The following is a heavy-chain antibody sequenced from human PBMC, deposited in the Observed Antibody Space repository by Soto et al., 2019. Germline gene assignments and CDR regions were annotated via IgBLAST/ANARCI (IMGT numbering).Heavy chain of an antibody. CDR1: GFTFSSYA. V-gene: IGHV3-23*01. CDR2: ISGSGGST. D-gene: IGHD3-3*01. Sequence: PGGSLRLSCAASGFTFSSYAMSWVRQAPGKGLEWVSAISGSGGSTYYADSVKGRFTISRDNSKNTLYLQMNSLRAEDTAVYYCAKEEEGLRFLEWLSTSSPHNWFDPWGQGTLVTVSS. CDR3: AKEEEGLRFLEWLSTSSPHNWFDP. J-gene: IGHJ5*02.